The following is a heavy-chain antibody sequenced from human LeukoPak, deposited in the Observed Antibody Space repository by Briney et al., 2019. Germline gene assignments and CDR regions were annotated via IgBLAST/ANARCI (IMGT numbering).Heavy chain of an antibody. Sequence: SETLSLTCTVSGGSISSYYWSWIRQPPGKGLEWNGYIYYSGSTNYNPSLKSRVTISVDTSKNQFSLKLSSVTAADTAVYYCAREASGSYFDYWGQGTLVTVSS. CDR2: IYYSGST. V-gene: IGHV4-59*01. D-gene: IGHD1-26*01. J-gene: IGHJ4*02. CDR1: GGSISSYY. CDR3: AREASGSYFDY.